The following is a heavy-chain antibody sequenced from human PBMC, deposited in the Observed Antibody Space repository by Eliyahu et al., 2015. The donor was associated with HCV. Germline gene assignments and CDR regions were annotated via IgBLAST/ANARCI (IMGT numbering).Heavy chain of an antibody. D-gene: IGHD3-3*02. J-gene: IGHJ6*02. CDR2: IWYDGSNK. CDR3: ARGIFRAAAEYYGMDV. Sequence: QVQLVESGGGVVQPGXSLRLSCAASGFXFXXCGMPWVRQAPGKGVEGVAVIWYDGSNKYYADSVKGRFTISRDNSKNTLYLQMNSLRAEDTAVYYCARGIFRAAAEYYGMDVWGQGTTVTVSS. V-gene: IGHV3-33*01. CDR1: GFXFXXCG.